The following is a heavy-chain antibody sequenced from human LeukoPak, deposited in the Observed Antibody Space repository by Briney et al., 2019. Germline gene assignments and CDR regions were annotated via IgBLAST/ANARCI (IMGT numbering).Heavy chain of an antibody. J-gene: IGHJ4*02. Sequence: ASVKVSCKASGYTFTSYGISWVRQAPGQGLEWMGWISAYKGNTNYAQKLQGRVTMTTDTSTSTAYMDLRSLRSDDTAVYYCARDRERYSSVWYSNFDYWGQGTLVTVSS. CDR3: ARDRERYSSVWYSNFDY. CDR1: GYTFTSYG. V-gene: IGHV1-18*01. D-gene: IGHD6-19*01. CDR2: ISAYKGNT.